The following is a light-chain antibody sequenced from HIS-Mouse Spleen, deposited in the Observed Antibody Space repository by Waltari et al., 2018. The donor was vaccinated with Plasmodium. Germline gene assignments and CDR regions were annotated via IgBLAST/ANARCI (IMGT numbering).Light chain of an antibody. CDR3: AAWDDSLSGRV. V-gene: IGLV1-47*01. Sequence: QSVLTQPPSASGTPGQRVTISCSGSSSKIGSNYVYWYQQPPGTAPKLLIYRNKQRPSGVPDRFSGSKSGTSASLAISGLRSEDEADYYCAAWDDSLSGRVFGGGTKLTVL. J-gene: IGLJ3*02. CDR2: RNK. CDR1: SSKIGSNY.